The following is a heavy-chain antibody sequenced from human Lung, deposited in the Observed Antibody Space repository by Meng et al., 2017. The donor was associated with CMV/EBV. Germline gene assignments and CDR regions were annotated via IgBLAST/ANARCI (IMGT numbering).Heavy chain of an antibody. CDR3: AREGTGYDFWRGYRNYALNL. Sequence: SCAASGFTFGSYLMHWVRQAPGKGPVWVSRIDSEGRTTSYADSVKGRFTISRDNAKNTLYLQMNSLRPEDTALYYCAREGTGYDFWRGYRNYALNLXGQGXMVTVSS. CDR1: GFTFGSYL. J-gene: IGHJ3*01. CDR2: IDSEGRTT. V-gene: IGHV3-74*01. D-gene: IGHD3-3*01.